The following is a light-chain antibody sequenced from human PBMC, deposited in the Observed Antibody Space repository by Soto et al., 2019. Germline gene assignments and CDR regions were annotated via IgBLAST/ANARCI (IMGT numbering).Light chain of an antibody. J-gene: IGLJ1*01. V-gene: IGLV2-8*01. CDR1: SGDVGGYGY. Sequence: QSALTQPPSASGSPGQSVTISCTGTSGDVGGYGYVSWYQQHPGKAPKLMIYEVSKRPSGVPDRFSGSKSGNTASLTVSGLQAEDEADYYCSSYAGSNNYVFXTGTKVTVL. CDR2: EVS. CDR3: SSYAGSNNYV.